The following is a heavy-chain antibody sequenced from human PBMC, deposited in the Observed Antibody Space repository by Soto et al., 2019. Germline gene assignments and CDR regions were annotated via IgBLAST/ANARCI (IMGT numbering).Heavy chain of an antibody. Sequence: QVQLVESGGGVVQPGTSLRLSCVTSGFSFSNYGIHWVRQAPGKGLEWVGVIWFDGNNKFYGDSVKGRFAISRDNFKDTVYLQMDSLRVDDTAIYFCARDREARSRWVPPADDWGQGTLVTVSA. J-gene: IGHJ4*02. CDR1: GFSFSNYG. V-gene: IGHV3-33*01. CDR3: ARDREARSRWVPPADD. D-gene: IGHD1-26*01. CDR2: IWFDGNNK.